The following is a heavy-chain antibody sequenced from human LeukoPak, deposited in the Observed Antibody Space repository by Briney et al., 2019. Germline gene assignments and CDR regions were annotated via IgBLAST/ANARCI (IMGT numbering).Heavy chain of an antibody. J-gene: IGHJ4*02. V-gene: IGHV3-30*02. CDR3: AKAWDYYDSSGSTDY. D-gene: IGHD3-22*01. CDR2: IRYDGSNK. CDR1: GFTFSSYG. Sequence: GGSLRPSCAASGFTFSSYGMHWVRQAPGKGLEWVAFIRYDGSNKYYADSVKGRFTISRDNSKNTLYLQMNSLRAEDTAVYYCAKAWDYYDSSGSTDYWGQGTLVTVSS.